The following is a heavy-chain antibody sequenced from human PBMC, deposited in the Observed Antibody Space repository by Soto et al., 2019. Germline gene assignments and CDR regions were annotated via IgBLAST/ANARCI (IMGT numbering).Heavy chain of an antibody. Sequence: GGSLRLSCAASAISFNTYGVTWVRQAPGKGLEWVSTVTVTGGSTYYADSVKGRFTISRDRSNYTVSLLLNSLRVEDTAICYCAGQRSPEGWFDPWGQGTLVTVSS. CDR2: VTVTGGST. D-gene: IGHD3-10*01. J-gene: IGHJ5*02. V-gene: IGHV3-23*01. CDR3: AGQRSPEGWFDP. CDR1: AISFNTYG.